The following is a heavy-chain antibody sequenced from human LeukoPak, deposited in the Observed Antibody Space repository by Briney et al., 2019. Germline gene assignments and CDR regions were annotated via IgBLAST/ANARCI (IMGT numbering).Heavy chain of an antibody. CDR1: GFTFSSCS. V-gene: IGHV3-64*01. Sequence: PGGSLRLSCAASGFTFSSCSMHWVRQAPGKGLEYVSGISSNGGITYSANSVKGRLTISRDNSKNTLDLQMGSLRAEDMAVYYCARERHYYFDYWGQGTLVTVSS. CDR2: ISSNGGIT. J-gene: IGHJ4*02. CDR3: ARERHYYFDY.